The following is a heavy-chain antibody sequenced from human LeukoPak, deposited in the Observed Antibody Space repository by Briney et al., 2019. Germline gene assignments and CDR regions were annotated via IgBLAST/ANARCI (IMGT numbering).Heavy chain of an antibody. CDR2: ISGSGGST. D-gene: IGHD3-22*01. Sequence: PGGSLRLSCAASGFTFSSYAMSWVRHAPGKGLEWVSAISGSGGSTYYADSVKGRFTISRDNSKNTLYLQMNSLRAEDTAVYYCAKVPHYYDSSGLWYFDYWGQGTLVTVSS. CDR3: AKVPHYYDSSGLWYFDY. V-gene: IGHV3-23*01. CDR1: GFTFSSYA. J-gene: IGHJ4*02.